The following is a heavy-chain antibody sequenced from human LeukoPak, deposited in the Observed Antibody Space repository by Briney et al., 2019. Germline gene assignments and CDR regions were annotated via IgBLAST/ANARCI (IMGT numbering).Heavy chain of an antibody. V-gene: IGHV3-30-3*01. Sequence: GRSLRLSCAASGFTFSSYAMHWVRQAPGKGLEWVAVISYDGSNKYYADSVKGRSTISRDNSKNTLYLQMNSLRAEDTAVYYCARDGLLGYFDYWGQGTLVTVSS. CDR3: ARDGLLGYFDY. CDR1: GFTFSSYA. J-gene: IGHJ4*02. CDR2: ISYDGSNK.